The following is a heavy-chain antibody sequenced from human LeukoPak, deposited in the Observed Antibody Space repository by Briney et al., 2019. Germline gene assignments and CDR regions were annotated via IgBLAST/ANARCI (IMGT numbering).Heavy chain of an antibody. CDR3: ARGGYYGSGNDFRFDP. CDR2: INHSGST. V-gene: IGHV4-34*01. CDR1: GGSFSGYY. Sequence: SETLSLTCAVYGGSFSGYYWSWIRQPPGKGLEWIGEINHSGSTYYKPSLKSRVTISVDTSKNQFSLKLSSVTAADTAVYYCARGGYYGSGNDFRFDPWGQGTLVTVSS. J-gene: IGHJ5*02. D-gene: IGHD3-10*01.